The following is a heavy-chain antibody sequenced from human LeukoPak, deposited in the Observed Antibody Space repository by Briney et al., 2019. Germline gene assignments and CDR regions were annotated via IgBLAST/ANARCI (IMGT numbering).Heavy chain of an antibody. CDR3: ARVVAVAGTGVFDY. CDR2: ISAYNGNT. Sequence: ASVKVSCKASGYTFTSYGISWVRQAPGQGLEWMGWISAYNGNTNYAQKLQGRVTMTTDTSTSTAYMELRSLRSDDTAVYYCARVVAVAGTGVFDYWGQGTLVTVSS. J-gene: IGHJ4*02. CDR1: GYTFTSYG. V-gene: IGHV1-18*01. D-gene: IGHD6-19*01.